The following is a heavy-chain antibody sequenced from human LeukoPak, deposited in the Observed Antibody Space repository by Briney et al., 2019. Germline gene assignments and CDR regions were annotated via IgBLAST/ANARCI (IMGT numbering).Heavy chain of an antibody. CDR3: ARCQYDILTGYYDFFFDY. CDR1: GYTFTRYG. CDR2: ISGSNGNT. J-gene: IGHJ4*02. Sequence: ASVKVSCKASGYTFTRYGMSWVRQAPGQGLEWMGWISGSNGNTNYAQKLQGRVTMTTDTSTGTAYMELRSLRSDDTAVYYCARCQYDILTGYYDFFFDYWGQGTLVTVSS. V-gene: IGHV1-18*01. D-gene: IGHD3-9*01.